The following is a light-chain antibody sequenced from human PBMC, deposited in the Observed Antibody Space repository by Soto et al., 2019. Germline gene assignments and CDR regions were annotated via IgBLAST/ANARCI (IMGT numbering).Light chain of an antibody. Sequence: DIQMTQSPSTLSASVEDRVTITCRGSQSIGRFLAWYQHQPGKAPKLLIYDASTLESGVPSRFSGTGSGTEFTFSITSLQPEDFGTYYCQQCYMGWTFGQGTKVDFK. J-gene: IGKJ1*01. CDR2: DAS. CDR1: QSIGRF. V-gene: IGKV1-5*01. CDR3: QQCYMGWT.